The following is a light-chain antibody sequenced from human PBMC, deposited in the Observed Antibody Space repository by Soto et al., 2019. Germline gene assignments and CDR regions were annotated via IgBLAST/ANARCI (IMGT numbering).Light chain of an antibody. CDR2: DES. CDR1: QSVSSY. CDR3: QQRSNWPPRFT. Sequence: EIVLTQSPATLSLSPGERATLSCRASQSVSSYLAWYQQKPGQAPRRLIYDESNRATGIPSTFSGSGSGTDFTLTISSLEPEDFAVYYCQQRSNWPPRFTFGPGTKVDIK. J-gene: IGKJ3*01. V-gene: IGKV3-11*01.